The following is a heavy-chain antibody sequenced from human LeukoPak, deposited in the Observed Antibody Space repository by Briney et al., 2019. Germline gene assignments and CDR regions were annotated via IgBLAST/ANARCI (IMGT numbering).Heavy chain of an antibody. CDR2: ISYRGST. J-gene: IGHJ4*02. D-gene: IGHD5-12*01. CDR1: GGSISSNDYY. V-gene: IGHV4-31*03. Sequence: SQTLSLTSTVSGGSISSNDYYWSWIRQHPGKGLEWIGYISYRGSTYYNPSLESRVTISLDTSKNQFSLKLSSVTAADTAVYYCARGASGYENYFDYWGQGTLVTVSS. CDR3: ARGASGYENYFDY.